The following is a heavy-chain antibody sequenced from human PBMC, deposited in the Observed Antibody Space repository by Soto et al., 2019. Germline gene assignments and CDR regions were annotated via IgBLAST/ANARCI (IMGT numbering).Heavy chain of an antibody. J-gene: IGHJ3*01. CDR1: GFIFSDYE. CDR3: VKEYCTGGTCFDAFDL. V-gene: IGHV3-48*03. CDR2: ISDGGTTI. D-gene: IGHD2-8*02. Sequence: EAELVESGGGLVQPGGSLTLSCAASGFIFSDYEVDWVRQARGRGPEWISYISDGGTTIYYAASVKGRFTISRDDAKKSLYLHMNNLRVDDTAIYFCVKEYCTGGTCFDAFDLWGQGTVVTVSS.